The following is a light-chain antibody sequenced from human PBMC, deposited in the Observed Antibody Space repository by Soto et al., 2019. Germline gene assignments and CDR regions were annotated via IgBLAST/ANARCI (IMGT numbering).Light chain of an antibody. CDR3: QQVNSYPYT. CDR2: AAS. Sequence: IQLTQSPSSLSASVGDRVTITCRASQGISSYLAWYQQKPGQAPKLLIYAASTLQGGVPSRFSGSGSGTDFTLAICSLQPEDFATYYCQQVNSYPYTFGQGTNLEIK. V-gene: IGKV1-9*01. J-gene: IGKJ2*01. CDR1: QGISSY.